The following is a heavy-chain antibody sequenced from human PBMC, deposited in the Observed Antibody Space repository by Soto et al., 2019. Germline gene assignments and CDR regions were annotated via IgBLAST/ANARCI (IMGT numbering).Heavy chain of an antibody. CDR3: ARVYCSTPTCYGYYAMDV. V-gene: IGHV1-3*01. CDR2: INAGNGNT. J-gene: IGHJ6*02. D-gene: IGHD2-2*01. CDR1: GYTFSNYA. Sequence: ASVKVSCKASGYTFSNYAMHWVRQAPGQRLEWMGWINAGNGNTKYSQNLQGRVAITRDTSASTAYVELSSLRSGDTAVYYCARVYCSTPTCYGYYAMDVWGQGTTVTVSS.